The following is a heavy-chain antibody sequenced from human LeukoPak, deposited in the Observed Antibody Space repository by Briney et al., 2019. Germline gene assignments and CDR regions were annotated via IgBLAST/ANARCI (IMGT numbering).Heavy chain of an antibody. V-gene: IGHV1-2*02. CDR2: INPNSGGT. CDR1: GYTFTGYY. CDR3: ARDCLFRSSQDY. Sequence: ASVKVSCKASGYTFTGYYMHWVRQAPGQGLEWMGWINPNSGGTNYAQKFQGRVTMTRDTSISTAYMELSRLRSDDTAVYYCARDCLFRSSQDYWGQGTLVTVSS. J-gene: IGHJ4*02. D-gene: IGHD1-26*01.